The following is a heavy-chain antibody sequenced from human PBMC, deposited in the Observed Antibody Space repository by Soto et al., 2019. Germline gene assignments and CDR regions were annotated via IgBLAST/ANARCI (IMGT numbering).Heavy chain of an antibody. Sequence: TWSSSSASIGGAGCFWSSVRQPPGWGLEWIGYIYHSGTILYHPSLRTRLTISLDMSNNKFSLTLNSVTAADAAVYYCARAQFYSGSGNQNNHTFATWGQGT. D-gene: IGHD3-10*01. CDR2: IYHSGTI. V-gene: IGHV4-30-2*01. CDR1: SASIGGAGCF. J-gene: IGHJ5*02. CDR3: ARAQFYSGSGNQNNHTFAT.